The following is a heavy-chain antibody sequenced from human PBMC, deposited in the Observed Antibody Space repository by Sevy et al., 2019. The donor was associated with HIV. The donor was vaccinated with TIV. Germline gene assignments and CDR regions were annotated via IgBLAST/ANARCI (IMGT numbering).Heavy chain of an antibody. CDR1: GFTFSSYG. J-gene: IGHJ3*02. D-gene: IGHD3-22*01. CDR2: IWYDGSNK. Sequence: GGSLRLSCAASGFTFSSYGMHWFRQAPGKGLEWVAVIWYDGSNKYYADSVKGRFTISRDNSKNTLYLQMNSLRAEDTAVYYCARDHDYYDSSGYYGGAFDIWGQGTMVTVSS. V-gene: IGHV3-33*01. CDR3: ARDHDYYDSSGYYGGAFDI.